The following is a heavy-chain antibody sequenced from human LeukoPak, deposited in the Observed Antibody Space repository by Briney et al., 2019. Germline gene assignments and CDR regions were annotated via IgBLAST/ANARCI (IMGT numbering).Heavy chain of an antibody. CDR1: GGSISSYY. CDR3: AREYPEGIGYSSTWQPNWFDP. V-gene: IGHV4-59*01. J-gene: IGHJ5*02. D-gene: IGHD6-13*01. CDR2: IYYSGIT. Sequence: PSETLSLTCTVSGGSISSYYWNWIRQSPGKGLEWIGSIYYSGITNYNPSLKSRVTISVDTSKNQFSLKLTSVTAADTAVYYCAREYPEGIGYSSTWQPNWFDPWGQGTLVTVSS.